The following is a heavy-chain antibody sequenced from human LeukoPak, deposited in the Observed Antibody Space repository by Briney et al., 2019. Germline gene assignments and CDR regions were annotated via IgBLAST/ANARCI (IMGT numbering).Heavy chain of an antibody. D-gene: IGHD3-3*01. J-gene: IGHJ6*03. V-gene: IGHV3-21*01. CDR2: ISSSSSYI. CDR1: GFTFSSYS. CDR3: ASRSENSDYYYYMDV. Sequence: GGSLRLSCAASGFTFSSYSMNWVRQAPGKGLEWVSSISSSSSYIYYADSVKGRFTISRDNAKNSLYLQMNSLRAEDTAVYYCASRSENSDYYYYMDVWGKGTTVTISS.